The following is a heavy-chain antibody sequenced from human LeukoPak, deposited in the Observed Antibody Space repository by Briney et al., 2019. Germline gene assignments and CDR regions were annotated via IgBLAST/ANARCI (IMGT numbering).Heavy chain of an antibody. Sequence: SETLSLTCTVSGGSISSGGYYWSWIRQHPGNGLEWIGYIYYSGSTYYNPSLKSRVTISVDTSKNQFSLKLSSVTAADTAVYYCARVRRWVFGVVQRDWYFDLWGRGTLVTVSS. J-gene: IGHJ2*01. CDR3: ARVRRWVFGVVQRDWYFDL. CDR1: GGSISSGGYY. CDR2: IYYSGST. V-gene: IGHV4-31*03. D-gene: IGHD3-3*01.